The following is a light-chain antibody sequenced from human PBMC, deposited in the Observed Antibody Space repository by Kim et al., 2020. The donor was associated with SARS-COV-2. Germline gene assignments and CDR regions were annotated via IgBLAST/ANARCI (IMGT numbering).Light chain of an antibody. CDR3: CSYAGSYTV. Sequence: PGHSVTISCNGTSSDVGGYNYVSWYQQHPGKAPKLIIYDVTKRPSGVPDRLSGSKSGNTASLTISGLQADDEADYYCCSYAGSYTVFGGGTQLTVL. CDR2: DVT. CDR1: SSDVGGYNY. V-gene: IGLV2-11*01. J-gene: IGLJ2*01.